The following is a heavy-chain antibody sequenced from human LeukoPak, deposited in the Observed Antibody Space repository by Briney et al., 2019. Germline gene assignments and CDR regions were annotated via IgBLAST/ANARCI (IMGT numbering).Heavy chain of an antibody. Sequence: ASETLSLTCTVSGYSISSGYYWGWIRQPPGKGLEWIGSIYHSGSTYYNPSLKSRVTISVDTSKNQFSLKLSSVTAADTAVYYCARDPVCGGDCYEQVHAFDIWGQGTMVTVSS. V-gene: IGHV4-38-2*02. CDR2: IYHSGST. CDR3: ARDPVCGGDCYEQVHAFDI. CDR1: GYSISSGYY. J-gene: IGHJ3*02. D-gene: IGHD2-21*02.